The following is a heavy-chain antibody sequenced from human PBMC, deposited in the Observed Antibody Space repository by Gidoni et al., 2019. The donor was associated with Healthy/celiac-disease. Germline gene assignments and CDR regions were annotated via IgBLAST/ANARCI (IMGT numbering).Heavy chain of an antibody. Sequence: QVQLVQSGAEVKKPGASVKVSCKASGYTFTGYYMHWVRQAPGQGLEWMGWINPNRGGTNYAQKFQGWVTMTRDTSISIAYMELSRLRSDDTAVYYCARGSDSSGYYSSYYYYYMNVWGKGTTVTVSS. V-gene: IGHV1-2*04. CDR1: GYTFTGYY. CDR2: INPNRGGT. CDR3: ARGSDSSGYYSSYYYYYMNV. D-gene: IGHD3-22*01. J-gene: IGHJ6*03.